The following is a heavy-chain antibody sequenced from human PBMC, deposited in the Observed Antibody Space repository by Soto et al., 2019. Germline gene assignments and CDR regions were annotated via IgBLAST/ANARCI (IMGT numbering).Heavy chain of an antibody. CDR1: GYTLTELS. Sequence: ASVKVSCKVSGYTLTELSIHWVRQAPGKGLEWMGGFSAENGDTNYAQKLQGRVTMTTDTSTNTAYMELRSLRSDDTAVYYCARWGLAIYDSVLETAPPDAFDIWGQGTMVTVSS. V-gene: IGHV1-24*01. CDR2: FSAENGDT. CDR3: ARWGLAIYDSVLETAPPDAFDI. D-gene: IGHD3-22*01. J-gene: IGHJ3*02.